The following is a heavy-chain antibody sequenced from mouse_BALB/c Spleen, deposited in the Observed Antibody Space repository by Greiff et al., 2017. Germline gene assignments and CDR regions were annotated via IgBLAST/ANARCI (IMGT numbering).Heavy chain of an antibody. CDR2: VNPYNGGT. V-gene: IGHV1-19*01. CDR3: ARSDGYAMDD. CDR1: GYTFTDYY. Sequence: VQLQQSGPELVKPGASVKMSCKASGYTFTDYYMDWVKQSHGERFEWIGRVNPYNGGTSYNQKFKGKATLTVDKSSSTAYMELNSLTSEDSAVYYCARSDGYAMDDWGQGTSVTVSS. J-gene: IGHJ4*01.